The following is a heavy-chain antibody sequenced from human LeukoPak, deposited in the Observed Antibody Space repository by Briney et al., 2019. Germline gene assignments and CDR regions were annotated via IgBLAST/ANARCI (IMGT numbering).Heavy chain of an antibody. CDR3: TAGTGYSDHDY. D-gene: IGHD5-12*01. J-gene: IGHJ4*02. V-gene: IGHV3-15*01. Sequence: PGGSLRLSCAASGFTFNNAWMSWVRQAPGKGLEWVGRIKGITNDETTDYAAPVKGRFTISRDDSKNTLYLQMNSLKTEDTAVYYCTAGTGYSDHDYWGQGTLVTVSS. CDR1: GFTFNNAW. CDR2: IKGITNDETT.